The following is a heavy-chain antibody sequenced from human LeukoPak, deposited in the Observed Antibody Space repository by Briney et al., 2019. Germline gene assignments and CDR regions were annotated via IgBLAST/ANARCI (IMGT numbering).Heavy chain of an antibody. Sequence: QTGGSLRLSCAASGFTLSSYAMSWVRQAPGKGLEWVSAISGSGGSTYYADSVKGRFTISRDNSKNTLYLQMNSLRAEDTAVYYCAKAGDSSGYYSHDAFDIWGQGTMVTVSS. V-gene: IGHV3-23*01. D-gene: IGHD3-22*01. J-gene: IGHJ3*02. CDR3: AKAGDSSGYYSHDAFDI. CDR1: GFTLSSYA. CDR2: ISGSGGST.